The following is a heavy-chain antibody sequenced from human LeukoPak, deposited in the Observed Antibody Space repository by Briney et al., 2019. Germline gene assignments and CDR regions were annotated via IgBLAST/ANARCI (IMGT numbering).Heavy chain of an antibody. Sequence: SETLSLTCTVAGYSISSGYYWGWTRQPPGKGLEWIGYIYYSGSTNYNPSLKSRVTISVDTSKNQFSLKLSSVTAADTAVYYCARGGKGTIDYWGQGTLVTVSS. CDR3: ARGGKGTIDY. J-gene: IGHJ4*02. D-gene: IGHD1-1*01. V-gene: IGHV4-38-2*02. CDR2: IYYSGST. CDR1: GYSISSGYY.